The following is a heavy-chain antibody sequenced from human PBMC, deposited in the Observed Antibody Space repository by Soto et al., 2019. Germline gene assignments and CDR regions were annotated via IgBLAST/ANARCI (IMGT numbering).Heavy chain of an antibody. J-gene: IGHJ3*02. V-gene: IGHV3-23*01. D-gene: IGHD2-21*01. Sequence: EVQVLESGGNLVQPGGSLRLTCAFSGFTFSTSSMNWVRQAPGKGLEWVSSISGSGDVTLYADSVKGRFTTSRDNSERTVYLQMNSLRVEDTATYHCARGCASSIADAFDIWGPGTMVTVSS. CDR1: GFTFSTSS. CDR2: ISGSGDVT. CDR3: ARGCASSIADAFDI.